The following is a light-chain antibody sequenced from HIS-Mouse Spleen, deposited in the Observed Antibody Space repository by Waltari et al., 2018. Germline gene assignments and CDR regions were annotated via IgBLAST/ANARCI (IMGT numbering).Light chain of an antibody. CDR3: YSTDSSGNHRV. CDR2: EDS. V-gene: IGLV3-10*01. J-gene: IGLJ2*01. Sequence: SYELTQPPSVSVPPGQTARITGPGDAFPKKYAYWYQQKSGQAPVRVIYEDSKRPSGIPERFSGSSSGTMATLTISGAQVEDEADYYCYSTDSSGNHRVFGGGTKLTVL. CDR1: AFPKKY.